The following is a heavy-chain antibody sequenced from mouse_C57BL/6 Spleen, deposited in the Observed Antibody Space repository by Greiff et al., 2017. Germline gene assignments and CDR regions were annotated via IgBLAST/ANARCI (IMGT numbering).Heavy chain of an antibody. CDR2: IYPGDGDT. CDR3: ASDLLRAMDY. D-gene: IGHD1-1*01. V-gene: IGHV1-80*01. CDR1: GYAFSSYW. Sequence: VKVVESGAELVKPGASVKISCKASGYAFSSYWMNWVKQRPGKGLEWIGQIYPGDGDTNYNGKFKGKATLTADKSSSTAYMQLSSLTSEDSAVYFCASDLLRAMDYWGQGTSVTVSS. J-gene: IGHJ4*01.